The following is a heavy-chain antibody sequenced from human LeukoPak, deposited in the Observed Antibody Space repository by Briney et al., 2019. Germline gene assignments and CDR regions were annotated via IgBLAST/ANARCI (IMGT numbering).Heavy chain of an antibody. V-gene: IGHV3-48*03. CDR1: GFTFSSYE. Sequence: PGGSLRLSCAASGFTFSSYEMNWVRQAPGKGLEWVSYISSSGSTIYYADSVKGRFTISRDNAKNSLYLQMNSLRAEDTAVYYCARDRRNIYYGSGSYGGSYYYYYMDVWGKGTTVTISS. CDR2: ISSSGSTI. CDR3: ARDRRNIYYGSGSYGGSYYYYYMDV. D-gene: IGHD3-10*01. J-gene: IGHJ6*03.